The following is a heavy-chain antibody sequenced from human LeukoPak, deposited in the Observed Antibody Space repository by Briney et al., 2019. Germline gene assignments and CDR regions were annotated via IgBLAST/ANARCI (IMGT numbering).Heavy chain of an antibody. J-gene: IGHJ4*02. CDR1: GYTFTGYY. CDR3: ARVSRSVVVPAAIPRYYFDY. CDR2: INPNSGGT. Sequence: SVKVSCKASGYTFTGYYMHWVRQAPGQGLEWMGWINPNSGGTNYAQKFQGRVTMTRDTSISTAYMELSRLRSDDTAVYYCARVSRSVVVPAAIPRYYFDYWGQGTLVTVSS. D-gene: IGHD2-2*01. V-gene: IGHV1-2*02.